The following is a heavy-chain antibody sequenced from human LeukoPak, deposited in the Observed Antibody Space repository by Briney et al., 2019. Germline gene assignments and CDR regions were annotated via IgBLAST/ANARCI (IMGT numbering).Heavy chain of an antibody. CDR3: AREKQWLVLDY. CDR2: IKQDGSEK. J-gene: IGHJ4*02. V-gene: IGHV3-7*01. D-gene: IGHD6-19*01. CDR1: GFTFSSYW. Sequence: PGGSLRLSCAASGFTFSSYWMSWVRQAPGKGLEWAANIKQDGSEKYYMDSVRGRFTISRDNAKKSLYLQMNSLRAEDTAVYYCAREKQWLVLDYWGQGTLVTVSS.